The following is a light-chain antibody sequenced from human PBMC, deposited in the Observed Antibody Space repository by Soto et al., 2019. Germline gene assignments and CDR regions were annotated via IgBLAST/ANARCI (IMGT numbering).Light chain of an antibody. J-gene: IGKJ1*01. CDR1: QSFSSSY. Sequence: EIGLTQSTCTLSLSAGERATLSCRASQSFSSSYLAWYQQKHGQAPRLLIYGASTRATTFPARFSGSGYGTDFNLTISSLQSEDFAVYYCQQYNNWPWTFGQGTKVDIK. CDR2: GAS. CDR3: QQYNNWPWT. V-gene: IGKV3-15*01.